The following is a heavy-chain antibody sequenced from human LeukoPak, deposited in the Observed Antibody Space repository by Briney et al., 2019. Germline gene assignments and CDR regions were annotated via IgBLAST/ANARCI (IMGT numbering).Heavy chain of an antibody. Sequence: PSETLSLTCTVSGGSISSYYWSWIRQPPGKGLEWIGYIYSSGSTNYNPSLKSRVTISVDTFKNQFSLKLSSVTAADTAVYYCAREGTTVTHFDYWGQGTLVTVSS. V-gene: IGHV4-59*01. CDR1: GGSISSYY. CDR3: AREGTTVTHFDY. D-gene: IGHD4-17*01. CDR2: IYSSGST. J-gene: IGHJ4*02.